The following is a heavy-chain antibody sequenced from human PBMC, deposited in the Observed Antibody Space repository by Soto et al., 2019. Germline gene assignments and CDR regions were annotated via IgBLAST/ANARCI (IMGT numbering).Heavy chain of an antibody. CDR2: IIPIFGTA. CDR1: GGSFNRHT. CDR3: ARELGYYSTDHYYAY. J-gene: IGHJ4*02. V-gene: IGHV1-69*01. D-gene: IGHD3-22*01. Sequence: QVQLVQSGAEVRKPGSSVRVSCKASGGSFNRHTISWVRQAPGQGLEWMGGIIPIFGTANHAQKFQGRVTIIADESTSTVYMEWSSLRSDDTAIYCCARELGYYSTDHYYAYWGQGTLVIVSS.